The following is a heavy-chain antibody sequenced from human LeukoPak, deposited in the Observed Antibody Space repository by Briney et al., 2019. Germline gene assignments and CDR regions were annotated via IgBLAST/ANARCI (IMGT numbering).Heavy chain of an antibody. CDR1: GDSISTYY. CDR2: ICNSGGT. V-gene: IGHV4-4*09. D-gene: IGHD6-19*01. J-gene: IGHJ5*02. CDR3: AKTGRPNSSGWYRWFDP. Sequence: PSETLSLTCTVSGDSISTYYWRWIRQPPGKGLEWIGCICNSGGTNYNPSLKSRVTISVDTSKNQFSLNLSSVTAADTAVYYCAKTGRPNSSGWYRWFDPWGQGTLVTVSS.